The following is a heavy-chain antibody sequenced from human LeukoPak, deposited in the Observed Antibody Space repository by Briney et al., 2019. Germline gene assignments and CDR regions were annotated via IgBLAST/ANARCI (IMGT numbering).Heavy chain of an antibody. Sequence: GGSLRLSCAASGFTFSTYGMHSVRQGPGEGLGWVAVIWYDGSDKYYADSVKGRFTISRDNSKNTVYLQMNSLRAGDTAVYYCARDRSRLFRVQGVQSDYWGQGTLVTVSS. D-gene: IGHD3-22*01. V-gene: IGHV3-33*01. CDR2: IWYDGSDK. CDR1: GFTFSTYG. J-gene: IGHJ4*02. CDR3: ARDRSRLFRVQGVQSDY.